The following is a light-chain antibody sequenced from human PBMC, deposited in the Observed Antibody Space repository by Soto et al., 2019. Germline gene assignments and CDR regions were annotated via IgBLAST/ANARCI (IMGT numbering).Light chain of an antibody. CDR1: QDISNH. J-gene: IGKJ4*01. CDR2: DAP. CDR3: HQYHNYPVT. V-gene: IGKV1-16*02. Sequence: DIQMTQSPSSLSASVGDRVTITCRASQDISNHLAWFQQKPGKAPKSLIYDAPSLQSGVPSNFSGSASGTHFTLIISSLQPEDCATYYCHQYHNYPVTFGGGTKVEI.